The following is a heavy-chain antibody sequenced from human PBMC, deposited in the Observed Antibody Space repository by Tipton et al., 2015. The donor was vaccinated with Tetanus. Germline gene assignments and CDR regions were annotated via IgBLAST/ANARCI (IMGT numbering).Heavy chain of an antibody. CDR3: AREADCSGGSCFSGDFDN. Sequence: SLRLSCAASGLTFSSFAMNWVRQAPGRGLEWVAVSWCDGTDKYYADSVKGRFTISRDNSKNTLYLQMNSLRAEDTAVYYCAREADCSGGSCFSGDFDNWGQGTQVTVSS. CDR2: SWCDGTDK. J-gene: IGHJ4*02. V-gene: IGHV3-33*08. CDR1: GLTFSSFA. D-gene: IGHD2-15*01.